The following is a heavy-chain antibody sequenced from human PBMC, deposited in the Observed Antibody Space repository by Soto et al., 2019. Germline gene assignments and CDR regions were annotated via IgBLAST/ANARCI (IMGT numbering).Heavy chain of an antibody. CDR3: ARDSGGSSWYNWFDP. Sequence: SVKVSCKASGGTFSSYAISWVRQAPGQGLERMGGIIPIFGTANYAQKFQGRVTITADKSTSTAYMELSSLRSEDTAVYYCARDSGGSSWYNWFDPWGQGTLVTVSS. J-gene: IGHJ5*02. CDR2: IIPIFGTA. D-gene: IGHD6-13*01. CDR1: GGTFSSYA. V-gene: IGHV1-69*06.